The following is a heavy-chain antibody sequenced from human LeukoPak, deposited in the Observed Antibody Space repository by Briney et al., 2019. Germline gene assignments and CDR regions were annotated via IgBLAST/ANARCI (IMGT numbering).Heavy chain of an antibody. J-gene: IGHJ5*02. CDR2: IFSRGTT. CDR1: GASITTYY. D-gene: IGHD6-25*01. CDR3: ARKLSGWFDP. V-gene: IGHV4-4*09. Sequence: PSETLFLTCAVSGASITTYYWTWIRQPPGKGLEWIGYIFSRGTTSYNPSLRSRVTISMDTSKNQFSLKLSSVTAADTAVYYCARKLSGWFDPWGQGTLVTVSS.